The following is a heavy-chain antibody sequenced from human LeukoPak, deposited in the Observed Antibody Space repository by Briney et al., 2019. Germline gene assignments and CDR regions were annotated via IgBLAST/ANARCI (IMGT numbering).Heavy chain of an antibody. CDR1: GGSISSYY. Sequence: SETLSLTCTVSGGSISSYYWSWIRQPPGKGLEWIGYIYYSGSTNYNPSLKSRVTISVDTSKNQFSLKLSSVTAADTAVYYCARAVGAPSPFFDYWGQGTLVTVSS. V-gene: IGHV4-59*01. CDR2: IYYSGST. D-gene: IGHD3-10*01. J-gene: IGHJ4*02. CDR3: ARAVGAPSPFFDY.